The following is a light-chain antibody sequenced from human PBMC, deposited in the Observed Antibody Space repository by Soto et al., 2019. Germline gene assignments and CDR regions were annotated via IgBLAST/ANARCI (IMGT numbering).Light chain of an antibody. J-gene: IGLJ3*02. CDR3: AAWYDSLSVRV. V-gene: IGLV1-47*01. Sequence: QSVLTQPPSASGTPGQRVTISCSGSSSNIGSNYVYWYQQLPGTAPKLLIYRNNQRPSGVPDRFSGSKSGTSASLAISGLRSEDEADYYCAAWYDSLSVRVFGGGTKLTVL. CDR1: SSNIGSNY. CDR2: RNN.